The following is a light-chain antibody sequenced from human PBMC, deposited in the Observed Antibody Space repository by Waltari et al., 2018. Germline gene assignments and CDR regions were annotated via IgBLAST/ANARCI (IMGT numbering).Light chain of an antibody. CDR1: QSVNSN. J-gene: IGKJ1*01. CDR2: DTS. CDR3: QQYNNWVT. V-gene: IGKV3-15*01. Sequence: EIVMTQSPATLSVSPGERANLSCRASQSVNSNLAWYQQKPGQAPRLLIDDTSTRATGIPARFSGSGSGTEFTLTISSLQSEDFAVYYCQQYNNWVTFGQGTKVEVK.